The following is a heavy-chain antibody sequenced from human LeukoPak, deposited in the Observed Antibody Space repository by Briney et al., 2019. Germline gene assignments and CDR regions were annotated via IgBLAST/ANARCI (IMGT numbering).Heavy chain of an antibody. CDR3: AKTYYGSGGSRAFDT. J-gene: IGHJ3*02. CDR2: MSSSGTYI. CDR1: GFTFSDYW. Sequence: GGSLRLSCAASGFTFSDYWMSWVRQAPGKGLEWVSGMSSSGTYIYYKDSVKGRFTISRDSSRLYLQMNSLRSEDTALYYCAKTYYGSGGSRAFDTWGQGTMVIVSS. V-gene: IGHV3-23*01. D-gene: IGHD3-22*01.